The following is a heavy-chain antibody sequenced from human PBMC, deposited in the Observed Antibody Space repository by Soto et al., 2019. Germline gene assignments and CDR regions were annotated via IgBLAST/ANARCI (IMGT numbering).Heavy chain of an antibody. CDR3: ARDSTGYSSSWLYYYYYYMDV. D-gene: IGHD6-13*01. CDR2: INAGNGNT. J-gene: IGHJ6*03. CDR1: GYTFTSYA. Sequence: QVKLVQSGAEVKKPGASVKVSCKASGYTFTSYAMHWVRQAPGQRLEWMGWINAGNGNTKYSQKFQGRVTITRDTSASTAYMELSSLRSEDTAVYYCARDSTGYSSSWLYYYYYYMDVWGKGTTVTVSS. V-gene: IGHV1-3*01.